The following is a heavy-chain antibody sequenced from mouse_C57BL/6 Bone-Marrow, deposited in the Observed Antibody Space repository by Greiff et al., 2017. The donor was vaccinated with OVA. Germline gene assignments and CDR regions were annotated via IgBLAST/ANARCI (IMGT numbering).Heavy chain of an antibody. V-gene: IGHV5-4*03. CDR2: ISDGGSYT. J-gene: IGHJ1*03. Sequence: EVKLVESGGGLVKPGGSLKLSCAASGFTFSSYAMSWVRQTPEKRLEWVATISDGGSYTYYPDNVKGRFTISRDNAKNNLYLQMSHLKSEDTAMYYCARGTTAVWGTGTTVTVSS. CDR1: GFTFSSYA. CDR3: ARGTTAV. D-gene: IGHD1-2*01.